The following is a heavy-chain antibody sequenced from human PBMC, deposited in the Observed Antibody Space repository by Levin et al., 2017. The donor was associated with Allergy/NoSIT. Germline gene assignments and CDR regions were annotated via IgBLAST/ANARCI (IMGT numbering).Heavy chain of an antibody. Sequence: GESLKISCTASGFTFTNYALSWIRQAPGKGLEWVSLIGSGGRTYYADSVKGRFTISRDTSKNTLFLEMNNLRAEDPALYHCAKDVRPGGGGMDVWGQGTTVIVSS. D-gene: IGHD3-10*02. CDR3: AKDVRPGGGGMDV. CDR2: IGSGGRT. CDR1: GFTFTNYA. J-gene: IGHJ6*02. V-gene: IGHV3-23*01.